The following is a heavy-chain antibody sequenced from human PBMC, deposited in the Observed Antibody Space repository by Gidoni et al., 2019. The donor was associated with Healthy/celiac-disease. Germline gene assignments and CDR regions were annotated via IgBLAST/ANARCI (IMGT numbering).Heavy chain of an antibody. J-gene: IGHJ4*02. CDR3: TRDPDYGDYVLDY. Sequence: EVQLVESGGGLVQPGRSLRLSCTASGFTFGDYAMSWVRQAPGKGLEWVGFIRSKAYGGTTEYAASVKGRFTISRDDSKSIAYLQMNSLKTEDTAVYYCTRDPDYGDYVLDYWGQGTLVTVSS. V-gene: IGHV3-49*04. CDR2: IRSKAYGGTT. D-gene: IGHD4-17*01. CDR1: GFTFGDYA.